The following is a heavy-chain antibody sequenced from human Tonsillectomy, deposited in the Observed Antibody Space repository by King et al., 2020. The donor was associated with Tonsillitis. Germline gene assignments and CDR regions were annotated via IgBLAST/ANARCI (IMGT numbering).Heavy chain of an antibody. CDR1: GFTFDDFG. CDR2: INWNGAGT. V-gene: IGHV3-20*01. CDR3: SRSPYTSSSGPVDY. D-gene: IGHD6-6*01. J-gene: IGHJ4*02. Sequence: VQRVESGGGVVRPGGSLRLSCAASGFTFDDFGMSWVRQAPGKGLEWVSSINWNGAGTGYADSVQGRFTISRDNAKNSLYLQMNSLRAEDTAMYHFSRSPYTSSSGPVDYWGQGTLVTVSS.